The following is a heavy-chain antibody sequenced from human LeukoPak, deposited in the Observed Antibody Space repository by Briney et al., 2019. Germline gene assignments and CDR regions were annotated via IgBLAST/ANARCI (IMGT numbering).Heavy chain of an antibody. D-gene: IGHD6-13*01. CDR1: GGSFSGYY. V-gene: IGHV4-34*01. CDR3: ASSIAAAGRRDWFDP. Sequence: PSETLSLTCAVYGGSFSGYYWSWIRQPPGKGLEWIGEINHRRSTNYNPSLKSRVTMSVDTSKNQFSLNLSSVTAADTAVYYCASSIAAAGRRDWFDPWGQGTLVTVSS. CDR2: INHRRST. J-gene: IGHJ5*02.